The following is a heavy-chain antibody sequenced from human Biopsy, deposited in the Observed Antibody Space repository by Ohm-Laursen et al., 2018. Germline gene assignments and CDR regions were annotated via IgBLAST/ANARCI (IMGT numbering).Heavy chain of an antibody. V-gene: IGHV3-33*01. D-gene: IGHD1-26*01. J-gene: IGHJ4*02. Sequence: SLRLSCAASGFIFKSYGMHWVRQAPGKGLEWVALIWYDGSDQYYADSMKGRFTISRDNSKNTVYLQMNSLRAEDTAVYYCARDRREHYQFDHWGQGTRVTVSS. CDR1: GFIFKSYG. CDR3: ARDRREHYQFDH. CDR2: IWYDGSDQ.